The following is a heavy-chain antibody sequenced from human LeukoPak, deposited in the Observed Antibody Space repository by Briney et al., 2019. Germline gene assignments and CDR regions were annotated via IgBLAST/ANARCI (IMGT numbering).Heavy chain of an antibody. CDR2: IYYSGST. CDR3: ARAEVLPDYFDTSGAFDY. J-gene: IGHJ4*02. D-gene: IGHD3-22*01. CDR1: GGSISSYY. V-gene: IGHV4-59*01. Sequence: SETLSLTCTVSGGSISSYYWSWVRQPPGKGLEWIGYIYYSGSTNYNPSLKSRVTISVDTSKNQFSLKLGSVTAADTAVYYCARAEVLPDYFDTSGAFDYWGQGTLVTVSS.